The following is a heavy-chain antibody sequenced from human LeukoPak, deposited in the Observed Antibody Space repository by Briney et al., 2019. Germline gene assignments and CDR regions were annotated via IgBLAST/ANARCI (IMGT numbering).Heavy chain of an antibody. CDR3: VRDLTATGDS. J-gene: IGHJ4*02. CDR1: GYTFTDYY. Sequence: GASVKVSCKASGYTFTDYYVHWVGQAPGQGLEWMAWFNPNSGDTNYAQEFQGRVTMTGDTSVSTAYMELSRLRSDDTAVYYCVRDLTATGDSWGQGTLVTVSS. CDR2: FNPNSGDT. D-gene: IGHD1-20*01. V-gene: IGHV1-2*02.